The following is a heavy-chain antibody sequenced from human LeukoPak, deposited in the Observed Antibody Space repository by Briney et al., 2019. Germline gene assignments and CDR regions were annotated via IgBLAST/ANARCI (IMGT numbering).Heavy chain of an antibody. CDR2: IYPRDSRT. V-gene: IGHV5-51*01. Sequence: NHGESLKISCKGSGYSFSSYWIAWVRQMPGKGLELTGVIYPRDSRTTYSPSFQGQVTISADKSISTAYLQWTSQKASDTAMYYCARHLSDITSSPNYWGPGTLVTVSS. J-gene: IGHJ4*02. CDR1: GYSFSSYW. D-gene: IGHD2-2*01. CDR3: ARHLSDITSSPNY.